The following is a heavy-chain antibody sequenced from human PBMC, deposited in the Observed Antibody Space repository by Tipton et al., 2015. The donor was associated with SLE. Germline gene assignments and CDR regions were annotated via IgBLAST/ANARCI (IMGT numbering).Heavy chain of an antibody. V-gene: IGHV4-34*01. D-gene: IGHD1-1*01. CDR1: GGSFSGYY. J-gene: IGHJ4*02. CDR3: AREGVPRTRGFDY. CDR2: INHSGST. Sequence: LSLTCAVYGGSFSGYYWSWIRQPPGKGLEWIGEINHSGSTNYNPSLKSRATISVDTSKNQFSLKLSSVTAADTAVYYCAREGVPRTRGFDYWGQGTLVTVSS.